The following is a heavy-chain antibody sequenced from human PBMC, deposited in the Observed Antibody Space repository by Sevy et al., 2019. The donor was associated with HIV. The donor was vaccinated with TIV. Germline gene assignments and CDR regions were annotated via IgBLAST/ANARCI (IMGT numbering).Heavy chain of an antibody. CDR2: ISSSSDII. CDR3: ARTIAAAENFDY. Sequence: GGSLRLSCAVSGFIFSGYSMNWVRQAPGKGLEWVSYISSSSDIIYYADSVKGRFTISRDNARNSLYLQMNSLRDEDTAVYYCARTIAAAENFDYWGQGALVTVSS. J-gene: IGHJ4*02. D-gene: IGHD6-25*01. CDR1: GFIFSGYS. V-gene: IGHV3-48*02.